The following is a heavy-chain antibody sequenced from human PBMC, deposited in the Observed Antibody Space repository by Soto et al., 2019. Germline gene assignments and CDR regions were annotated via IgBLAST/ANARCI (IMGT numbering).Heavy chain of an antibody. Sequence: EVQLLESGGGLVQPGGSLRLSCAASGFTFSSYAMSWVRQAPGKGLEWVSAISGSGGRTYYADSVKGRFPISRVNSKNTVYLQMNSLRGEDTAVYYCAKDWAVAGGYYYGGMDVWGQGTTVTVSS. CDR1: GFTFSSYA. D-gene: IGHD6-19*01. CDR2: ISGSGGRT. J-gene: IGHJ6*02. V-gene: IGHV3-23*01. CDR3: AKDWAVAGGYYYGGMDV.